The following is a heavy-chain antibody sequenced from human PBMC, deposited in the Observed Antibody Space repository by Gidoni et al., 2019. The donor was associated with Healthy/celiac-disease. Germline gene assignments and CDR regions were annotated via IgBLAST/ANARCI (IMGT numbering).Heavy chain of an antibody. CDR2: IYYSGST. Sequence: QVQLQESGPGLVKPSETLSLTCTVSGGSISSYYWSWIRQPPGKGLEWIGYIYYSGSTNYNPSLKSRVTISVDTSKNQFSLKLSSVTAADTAVYYCARIRGYSGYGFDYWGQGTLVTVSS. D-gene: IGHD5-12*01. J-gene: IGHJ4*02. CDR3: ARIRGYSGYGFDY. CDR1: GGSISSYY. V-gene: IGHV4-59*01.